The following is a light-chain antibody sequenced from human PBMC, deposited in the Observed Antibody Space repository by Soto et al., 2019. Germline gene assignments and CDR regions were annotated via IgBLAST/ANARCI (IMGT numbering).Light chain of an antibody. CDR1: QSISSY. J-gene: IGKJ1*01. V-gene: IGKV1-39*01. CDR3: QQASGSSRT. Sequence: DIQMTQSPSTLSASVGDRVTITCRASQSISSYLNWYQQKPGKAPKLLIYAASSLQSGVPSRFSGSGSGTEFTLTISGLQPDDFATYYCQQASGSSRTFGQGTKVDIK. CDR2: AAS.